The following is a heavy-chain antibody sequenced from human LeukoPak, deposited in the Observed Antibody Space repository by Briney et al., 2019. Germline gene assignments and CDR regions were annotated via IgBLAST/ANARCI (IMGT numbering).Heavy chain of an antibody. CDR1: GFTFSSYS. CDR3: ARDLMGIAYRGAFYY. V-gene: IGHV3-48*01. Sequence: GGSLRLSCAASGFTFSSYSMNWVRRAPGKGLEWVSHISTGSSTIYYADSVKGRFTISRDNAKNSLYLQMNSLRAEDTAVYYCARDLMGIAYRGAFYYWGQGTLVTVSS. D-gene: IGHD6-13*01. J-gene: IGHJ4*02. CDR2: ISTGSSTI.